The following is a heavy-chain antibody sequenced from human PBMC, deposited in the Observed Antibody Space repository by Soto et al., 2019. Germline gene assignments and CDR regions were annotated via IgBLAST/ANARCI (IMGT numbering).Heavy chain of an antibody. D-gene: IGHD5-12*01. CDR2: IYYSGST. V-gene: IGHV4-59*08. CDR3: ARLPRGYDYYFDY. J-gene: IGHJ4*02. Sequence: SETLSLTCTVSGGSISSYYWSWIRQPPGKGLEWIGYIYYSGSTNYNPSLKSRVTISVDTSKNQFSLKLSSVTAADTAVYYCARLPRGYDYYFDYWGQGTLVTVSS. CDR1: GGSISSYY.